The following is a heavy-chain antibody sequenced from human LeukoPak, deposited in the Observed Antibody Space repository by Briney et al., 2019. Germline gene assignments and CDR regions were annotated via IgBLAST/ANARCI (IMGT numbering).Heavy chain of an antibody. CDR1: GFTLTIYW. J-gene: IGHJ4*02. D-gene: IGHD5-18*01. V-gene: IGHV3-74*01. CDR2: INSDGSST. Sequence: VGSLRLSRAASGFTLTIYWMHCGRQAPGKGRGWVSRINSDGSSTSYADSVKGRFTISRDNAKNTLYLQMKSLRAEDTAVYYCGNLDTPMGYWGQGTLVTVSS. CDR3: GNLDTPMGY.